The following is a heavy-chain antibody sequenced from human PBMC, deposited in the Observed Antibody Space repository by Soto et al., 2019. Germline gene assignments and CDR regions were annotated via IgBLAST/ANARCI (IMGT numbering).Heavy chain of an antibody. CDR1: GGTFSSYT. V-gene: IGHV1-69*04. CDR2: IIPILGIA. Sequence: GASVKVSCKASGGTFSSYTISWVRQALGQGLEWMGRIIPILGIANYAQKFQGRVTITADKSTSTAYMELSSLRSEDTAVYYCARDLFGEEYNWFDPWGQGTLVTVSS. CDR3: ARDLFGEEYNWFDP. D-gene: IGHD3-10*02. J-gene: IGHJ5*02.